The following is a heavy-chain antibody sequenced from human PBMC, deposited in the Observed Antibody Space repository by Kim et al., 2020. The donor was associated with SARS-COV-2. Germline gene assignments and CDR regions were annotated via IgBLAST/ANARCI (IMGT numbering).Heavy chain of an antibody. D-gene: IGHD6-13*01. V-gene: IGHV3-9*01. J-gene: IGHJ4*02. Sequence: DSVKGRFTISRDNAKNSLYLQMNSLRAEDTALYYCAKDIVAAAGSLYFDYWGQGTLVTVSS. CDR3: AKDIVAAAGSLYFDY.